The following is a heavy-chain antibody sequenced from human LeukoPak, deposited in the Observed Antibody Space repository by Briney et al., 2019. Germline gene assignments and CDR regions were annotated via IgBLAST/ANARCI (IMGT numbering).Heavy chain of an antibody. V-gene: IGHV3-74*03. CDR1: GFNLSSFW. CDR3: ARVRMGDDFNPFDY. CDR2: INSDESET. D-gene: IGHD3-16*01. J-gene: IGHJ4*02. Sequence: GGSLRLSCAASGFNLSSFWTYGVRHDPGKGRGLVSGINSDESETMYEDSVKGRFTISRDNAKNTLYLEMNTLRAEDTAVYYCARVRMGDDFNPFDYWGQGTLVTVSS.